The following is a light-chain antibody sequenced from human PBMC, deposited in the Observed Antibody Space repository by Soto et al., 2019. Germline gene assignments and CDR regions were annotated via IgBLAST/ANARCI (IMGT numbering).Light chain of an antibody. CDR2: GAS. J-gene: IGKJ5*01. CDR1: QSVSRTY. V-gene: IGKV3-20*01. CDR3: QQYDRSPFT. Sequence: EIVLTQSPGTLSLSPGERATLSCRASQSVSRTYLAWYQQTPGQAPRLLIYGASNRATGVPDRCSGSGSGTDFTLTLSGLEPEDFAVYYCQQYDRSPFTFGQGTRLEI.